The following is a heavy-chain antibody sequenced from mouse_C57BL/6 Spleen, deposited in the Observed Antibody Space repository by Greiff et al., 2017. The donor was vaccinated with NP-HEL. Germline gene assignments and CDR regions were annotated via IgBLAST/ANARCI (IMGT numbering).Heavy chain of an antibody. V-gene: IGHV2-2*01. CDR2: IWSGGST. CDR3: ASYGSSYHYAMDY. Sequence: QVQLQQSGPGLVQPSQSLSITCTVSGFSLTSYGVHWVRQSPGKGLEWLGVIWSGGSTDYNAAICSRLSISNDNSKSQVFFKMNSLQADDTAIYYCASYGSSYHYAMDYWGQGTSVTVSS. J-gene: IGHJ4*01. CDR1: GFSLTSYG. D-gene: IGHD1-1*01.